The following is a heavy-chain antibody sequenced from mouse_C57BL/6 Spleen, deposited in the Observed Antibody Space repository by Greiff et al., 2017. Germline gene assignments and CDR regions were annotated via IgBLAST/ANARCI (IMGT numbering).Heavy chain of an antibody. Sequence: VQLQQSGPGLVKPSQSLSLTCSVTGYSITSGYYWNWIRQFPGNKLEWMGYISYDGSNNYNPSLKKRISITRDTSKNQFFLKLNSVTTEDTATYYCARATGRWYFDVWGTGTTVTVSS. CDR1: GYSITSGYY. J-gene: IGHJ1*03. CDR2: ISYDGSN. CDR3: ARATGRWYFDV. D-gene: IGHD4-1*02. V-gene: IGHV3-6*01.